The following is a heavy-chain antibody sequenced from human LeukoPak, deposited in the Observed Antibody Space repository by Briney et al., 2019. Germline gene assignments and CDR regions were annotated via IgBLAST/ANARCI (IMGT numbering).Heavy chain of an antibody. V-gene: IGHV4-34*01. CDR3: GATIVRRGPFDS. CDR1: GGSFSGYY. CDR2: INHSGST. D-gene: IGHD5-12*01. Sequence: SETLSLTCAVYGGSFSGYYWSWIRQPPGKGLEWIGEINHSGSTNYNPSLKNRVTISVDTSKNQFSLKPSSVTAADAAVYYCGATIVRRGPFDSWDQGTLVTVSS. J-gene: IGHJ4*02.